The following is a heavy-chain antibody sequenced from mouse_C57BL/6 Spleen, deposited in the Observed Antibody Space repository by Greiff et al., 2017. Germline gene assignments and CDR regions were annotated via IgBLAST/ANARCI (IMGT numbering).Heavy chain of an antibody. Sequence: VQLQQSGPELVKPGASVKISCKASGYTFTDYYINWVKQRPGQGLEWIGWIFPGSGSTYYNEKFKGKATLTVDKSSSTAYMLLSSLTSEDSAVYFCATNYYGSSYGPFDYWGQGTTLTVSS. J-gene: IGHJ2*01. CDR3: ATNYYGSSYGPFDY. CDR1: GYTFTDYY. CDR2: IFPGSGST. V-gene: IGHV1-75*01. D-gene: IGHD1-1*01.